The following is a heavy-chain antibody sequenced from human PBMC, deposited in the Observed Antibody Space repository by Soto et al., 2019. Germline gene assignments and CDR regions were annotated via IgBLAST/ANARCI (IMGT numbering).Heavy chain of an antibody. D-gene: IGHD5-18*01. CDR1: GFTLSSYG. J-gene: IGHJ4*02. CDR2: VSYDEITK. V-gene: IGHV3-30*18. CDR3: AKPLGLLRRAMAQGSDY. Sequence: XGSLRLSCAASGFTLSSYGMNWVRQAPGKGLEWVAVVSYDEITKYYADSVKGRFTISRDNSKNTVYLQMNSLRPEDTAVYYCAKPLGLLRRAMAQGSDYWGQGTLVTVSS.